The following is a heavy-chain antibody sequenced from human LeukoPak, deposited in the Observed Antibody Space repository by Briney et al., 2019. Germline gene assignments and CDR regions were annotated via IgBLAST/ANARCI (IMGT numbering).Heavy chain of an antibody. CDR1: GFTFSKFW. V-gene: IGHV3-74*01. J-gene: IGHJ4*02. CDR2: ISPDGGIT. Sequence: GGSLRLSCAASGFTFSKFWLHWVRQAPGTGLVWVSRISPDGGITNYADSVKGRFTISRDNAKNTVSLQMNNLRVEDTALYYCTSLPYCSPSSCSGRGVSYWGQGTLVTVSS. CDR3: TSLPYCSPSSCSGRGVSY. D-gene: IGHD2-2*01.